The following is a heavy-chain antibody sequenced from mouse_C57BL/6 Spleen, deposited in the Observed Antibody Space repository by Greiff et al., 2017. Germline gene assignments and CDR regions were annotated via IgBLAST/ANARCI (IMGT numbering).Heavy chain of an antibody. J-gene: IGHJ4*01. D-gene: IGHD3-2*02. CDR2: ISSGGSYT. V-gene: IGHV5-6*01. CDR1: GFTFSSYG. Sequence: EVQLVESGGDLVKPGGSLKLSCAASGFTFSSYGMSWVRQTPDKRLEWVATISSGGSYTYYPDSVKGRFTISRDNAKHTMYLQMSSLKSEDTAMYYCARRTAQVYAMDYWGQGTSVTVSS. CDR3: ARRTAQVYAMDY.